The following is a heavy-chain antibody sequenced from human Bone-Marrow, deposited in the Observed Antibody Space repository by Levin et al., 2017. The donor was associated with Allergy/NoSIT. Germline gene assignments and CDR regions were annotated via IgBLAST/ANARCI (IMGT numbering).Heavy chain of an antibody. J-gene: IGHJ6*02. V-gene: IGHV3-30-3*01. Sequence: GESLKISCATSGFIFNYFALHWVRQAPGQGLEWVAVISPDGGDKFYADSVRGRFTISRDNFKKTVYLQVDSLRPDDTATFYCARASRSRAWYGYGLDVWGQGTTVTVSS. CDR2: ISPDGGDK. D-gene: IGHD2-2*01. CDR3: ARASRSRAWYGYGLDV. CDR1: GFIFNYFA.